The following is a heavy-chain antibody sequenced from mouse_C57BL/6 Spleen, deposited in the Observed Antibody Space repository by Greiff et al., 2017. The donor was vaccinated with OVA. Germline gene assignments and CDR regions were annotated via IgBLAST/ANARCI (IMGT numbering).Heavy chain of an antibody. CDR2: IHPNSGST. CDR1: GYTFTSYW. Sequence: VKLQQPGAELVKPGASVKLSCKASGYTFTSYWMHWVKQRPGQGLEWIGMIHPNSGSTNYNEKFKSKATLTVDKSSSTAYMQLSSLTSEGSAVYYCARRYGYDNYAMDYWGQGTSVTVSS. V-gene: IGHV1-64*01. J-gene: IGHJ4*01. D-gene: IGHD2-2*01. CDR3: ARRYGYDNYAMDY.